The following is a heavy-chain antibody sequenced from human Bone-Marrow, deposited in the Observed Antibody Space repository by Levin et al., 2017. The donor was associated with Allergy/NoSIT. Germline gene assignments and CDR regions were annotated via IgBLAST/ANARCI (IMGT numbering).Heavy chain of an antibody. CDR2: INWSSDII. CDR1: GFTFDDYA. Sequence: GGSLRLSCAASGFTFDDYAMHWVRQTPGKGLEWVSGINWSSDIIGYADSVKGRFTISRDDAKNSLYLQMNSLRVEDTALYYCVKGGGSGTSHFDSWGQGTLVTVSS. J-gene: IGHJ4*02. CDR3: VKGGGSGTSHFDS. D-gene: IGHD1-7*01. V-gene: IGHV3-9*01.